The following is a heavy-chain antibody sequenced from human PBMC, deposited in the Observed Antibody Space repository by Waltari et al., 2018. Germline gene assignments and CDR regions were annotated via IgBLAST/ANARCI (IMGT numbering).Heavy chain of an antibody. CDR2: IYTSGST. V-gene: IGHV4-61*02. CDR1: GGSISSGSYY. D-gene: IGHD2-15*01. CDR3: ARDGSAFDI. J-gene: IGHJ3*02. Sequence: QVQLQESGPGLVKPSQTLSLTCTVSGGSISSGSYYWSWIRQPAGKGLEWIGRIYTSGSTNYNPSLKSRVTLSVDTSKNQFSLKLSSVTAADTAVYYCARDGSAFDIWGQGTMVTVSS.